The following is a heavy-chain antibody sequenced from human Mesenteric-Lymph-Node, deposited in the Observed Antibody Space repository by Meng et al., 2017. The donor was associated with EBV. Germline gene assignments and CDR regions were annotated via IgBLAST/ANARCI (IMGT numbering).Heavy chain of an antibody. Sequence: QVQHQQWGAGLLKPSETLSLTCAVYGGSFSGYYWSWIRQPPGKGLEWIGEINHSGSTNYNPSLKSRVTISVDTSKNQFSLKLSSVTAADTAVYYCARGEKGPIDYWGQGTLVTVSS. CDR2: INHSGST. J-gene: IGHJ4*02. CDR1: GGSFSGYY. V-gene: IGHV4-34*01. CDR3: ARGEKGPIDY.